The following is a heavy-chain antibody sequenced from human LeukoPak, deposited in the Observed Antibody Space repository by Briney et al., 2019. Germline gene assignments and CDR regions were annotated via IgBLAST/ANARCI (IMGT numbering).Heavy chain of an antibody. CDR2: IYYSGST. D-gene: IGHD6-13*01. Sequence: MSSETPSLTCTVSGGSISSYYWSWIRQPPGKGLEWIGYIYYSGSTNYNPSLKSRVTISVDTSKNQFSLKLSSVTAADTAVYYCARRIAAFDSSWYYYYYMDVWGKGTTVTVSS. V-gene: IGHV4-59*01. J-gene: IGHJ6*03. CDR1: GGSISSYY. CDR3: ARRIAAFDSSWYYYYYMDV.